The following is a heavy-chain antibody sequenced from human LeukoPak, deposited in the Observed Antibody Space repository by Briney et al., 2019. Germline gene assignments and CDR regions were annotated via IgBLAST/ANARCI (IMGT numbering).Heavy chain of an antibody. J-gene: IGHJ3*02. CDR1: GGSFNGYY. CDR3: ARAITMIVDAFDI. CDR2: INHSGST. V-gene: IGHV4-34*01. Sequence: SETLSLTCAVYGGSFNGYYWSWIRQPPGKGLEWIGEINHSGSTNYNPSLKSRVTISVDTSKNQFSLELSPVTAADTAVYYCARAITMIVDAFDIWGQGTMVTVSS. D-gene: IGHD3-22*01.